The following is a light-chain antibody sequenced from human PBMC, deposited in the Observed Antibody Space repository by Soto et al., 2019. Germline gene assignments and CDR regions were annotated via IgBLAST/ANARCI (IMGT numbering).Light chain of an antibody. V-gene: IGKV1-16*01. J-gene: IGKJ1*01. Sequence: DIKLNQSPSSLSASIGDRVTIIWRASQSISGYLNWYQQKPGKAPKPLICAASSLQSGVPSRFSGSESGTDFTLTISSLQPDDFATYYCQHYNSYSEAFGQGTKVDIK. CDR3: QHYNSYSEA. CDR2: AAS. CDR1: QSISGY.